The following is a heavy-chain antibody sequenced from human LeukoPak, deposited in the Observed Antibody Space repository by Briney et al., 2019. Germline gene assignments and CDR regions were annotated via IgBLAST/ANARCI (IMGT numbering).Heavy chain of an antibody. V-gene: IGHV1-8*01. CDR1: GYTFTSYD. D-gene: IGHD1-7*01. CDR3: ARAPSITGTHWFDP. J-gene: IGHJ5*02. CDR2: MNPNSGNT. Sequence: ASVEVSCKASGYTFTSYDINWVRQATGQGLEWMGWMNPNSGNTGYAQKFQGRVTMTRNTSISTAYMELSSLRSEDTAVYYCARAPSITGTHWFDPWGQGTLVTVSS.